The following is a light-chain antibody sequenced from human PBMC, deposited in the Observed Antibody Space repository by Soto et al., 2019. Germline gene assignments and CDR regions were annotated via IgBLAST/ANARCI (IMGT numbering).Light chain of an antibody. V-gene: IGKV3-15*01. CDR3: QQYNNWPRT. J-gene: IGKJ1*01. Sequence: EIVMTQSPATLSVSPGERATLSCRASQSVSSNLAWHQQKSDQAPRLLIYGASTRATGIPARFSGSGSGTEFTLTISSLQSEDIAVYYCQQYNNWPRTFGQGTKVEVK. CDR1: QSVSSN. CDR2: GAS.